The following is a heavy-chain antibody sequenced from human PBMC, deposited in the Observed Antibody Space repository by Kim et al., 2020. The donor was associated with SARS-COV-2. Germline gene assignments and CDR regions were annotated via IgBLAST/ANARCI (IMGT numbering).Heavy chain of an antibody. Sequence: GGSLRLSCAASGFTFSSYGMHWVRQAPGKGLEWVAVISYDGSNKYYADSVKGRFTISRDNSKNTLYLQMNSLRAEDTAVYYCAKISGGYDSSDHFDYWGQGTLVTVSS. D-gene: IGHD5-12*01. CDR2: ISYDGSNK. CDR1: GFTFSSYG. CDR3: AKISGGYDSSDHFDY. J-gene: IGHJ4*02. V-gene: IGHV3-30*18.